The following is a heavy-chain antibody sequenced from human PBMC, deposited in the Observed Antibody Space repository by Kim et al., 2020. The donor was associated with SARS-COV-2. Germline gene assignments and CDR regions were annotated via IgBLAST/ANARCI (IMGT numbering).Heavy chain of an antibody. J-gene: IGHJ6*02. V-gene: IGHV3-11*04. D-gene: IGHD2-15*01. CDR2: ISSSGSTI. CDR3: ARDKSDCSGGSCYSALRNYYYYGMDV. Sequence: GGSLRLSCAASGFTFSDYYMSWIRQAPGKGLEWVSYISSSGSTIYYADSVKGRFTISRDNAKNSLYLQMNSLRAEDTAVYYCARDKSDCSGGSCYSALRNYYYYGMDVWGQGTTVTVSS. CDR1: GFTFSDYY.